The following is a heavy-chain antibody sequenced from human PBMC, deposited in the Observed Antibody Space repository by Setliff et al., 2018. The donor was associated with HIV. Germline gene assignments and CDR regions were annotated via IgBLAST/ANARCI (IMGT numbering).Heavy chain of an antibody. V-gene: IGHV1-46*01. CDR3: ARRFYTLLSGYYTDL. CDR1: GYSFSNYY. Sequence: GASVKVSCKTSGYSFSNYYLLWVRQSPGQVLEWMGVINPAGGRPTYAQKFQGRVTMTRDKSTSTVHMELTSLTSDDTAVYYCARRFYTLLSGYYTDLWGQGTQVTVSS. D-gene: IGHD3-3*01. J-gene: IGHJ4*02. CDR2: INPAGGRP.